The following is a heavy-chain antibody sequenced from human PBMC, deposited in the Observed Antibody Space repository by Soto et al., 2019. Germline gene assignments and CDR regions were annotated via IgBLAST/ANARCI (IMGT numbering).Heavy chain of an antibody. CDR3: ARPEITIFGVVTKDDAFDK. CDR1: GYTFSSYA. CDR2: INAGNGKT. Sequence: ASVKVSCKASGYTFSSYAMHWVRQAPGQRLEWMGWINAGNGKTKYSQKFQGRVTITRDTSASTAYMELSSLTSEDTAVYYCARPEITIFGVVTKDDAFDKWGQGTMDTVSS. J-gene: IGHJ3*02. D-gene: IGHD3-3*01. V-gene: IGHV1-3*01.